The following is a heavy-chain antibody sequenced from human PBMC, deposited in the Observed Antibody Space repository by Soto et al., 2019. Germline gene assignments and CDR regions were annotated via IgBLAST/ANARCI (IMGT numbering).Heavy chain of an antibody. D-gene: IGHD3-22*01. Sequence: QVQLVQSGAEVKKPGSSVKVSCKASGVTFSSYAISWVRQAPGQGLEWMGGIIPICGTANYGQKFQGRVTITADKSTTAVQMELSRLRAEDTAVYYCARALPRNYDGSGYAELSYWYFDLWGRGTLVTVSS. CDR1: GVTFSSYA. CDR3: ARALPRNYDGSGYAELSYWYFDL. V-gene: IGHV1-69*06. J-gene: IGHJ2*01. CDR2: IIPICGTA.